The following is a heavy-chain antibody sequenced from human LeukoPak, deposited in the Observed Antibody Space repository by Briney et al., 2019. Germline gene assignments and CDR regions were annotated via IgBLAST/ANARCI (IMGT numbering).Heavy chain of an antibody. D-gene: IGHD3-22*01. Sequence: ASVKVSCKASGYTFTGYYMHWVRQAPGQGLEWMGGIIPIFGTANYAQKFQGRVTITADESTSTAYMELSSLRSEDTAVYYCARARYYYDSSGYRAVYYFDYWGQGTLVTVSS. CDR2: IIPIFGTA. CDR1: GYTFTGYY. CDR3: ARARYYYDSSGYRAVYYFDY. V-gene: IGHV1-69*13. J-gene: IGHJ4*02.